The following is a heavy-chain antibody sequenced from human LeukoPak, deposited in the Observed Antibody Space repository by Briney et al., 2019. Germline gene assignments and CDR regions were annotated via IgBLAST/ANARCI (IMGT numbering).Heavy chain of an antibody. Sequence: GGSLRLSCAASGFSFSTYAMYWVRQAPGKGLEWVAIIWYDGSTEYYTDFVKGRFTISRDNSKNTLYLQMNSLRAEDTAVYYCAGGSNCYGSKTYPSYYYGMDAWGQGTTVTVSS. CDR2: IWYDGSTE. CDR3: AGGSNCYGSKTYPSYYYGMDA. D-gene: IGHD3-10*01. CDR1: GFSFSTYA. V-gene: IGHV3-33*07. J-gene: IGHJ6*02.